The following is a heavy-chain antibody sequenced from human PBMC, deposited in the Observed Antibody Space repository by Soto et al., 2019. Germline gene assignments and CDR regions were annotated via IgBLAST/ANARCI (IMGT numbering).Heavy chain of an antibody. CDR1: GFTLSSYW. J-gene: IGHJ4*02. Sequence: GGSLRLSCAVSGFTLSSYWMHWVRQAPGKGLVWVSRINTDGSSTNYADSVKGRFTISRDNAKNTLYLQMISLRAEDTAVYYCTRDPPGTGIDYWGQGTLVTVSS. D-gene: IGHD1-1*01. V-gene: IGHV3-74*01. CDR3: TRDPPGTGIDY. CDR2: INTDGSST.